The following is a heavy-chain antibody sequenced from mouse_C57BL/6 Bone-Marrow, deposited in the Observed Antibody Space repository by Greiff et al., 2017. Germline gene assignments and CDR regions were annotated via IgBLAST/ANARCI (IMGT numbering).Heavy chain of an antibody. CDR2: IWSGGST. CDR1: GFSLTSYG. V-gene: IGHV2-2*01. Sequence: VKLVESGPGLVQPSQSLSITCTVSGFSLTSYGVHWVRQSPGKGLEWLGVIWSGGSTDYNAAFISRLSISKDNSKSQVFFKMNSLQADDTAIYYCARKDGSSLAWFAYWGQGTLVTVSA. CDR3: ARKDGSSLAWFAY. D-gene: IGHD1-1*01. J-gene: IGHJ3*01.